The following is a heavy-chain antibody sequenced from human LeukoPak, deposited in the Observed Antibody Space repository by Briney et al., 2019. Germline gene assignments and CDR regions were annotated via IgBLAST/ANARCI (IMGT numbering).Heavy chain of an antibody. CDR3: ARGEYSSSSGNWFDP. J-gene: IGHJ5*02. CDR2: IYPGDSDT. Sequence: GESLKISCKGSGYSFTSYWIGWVRQMPGKGLEWMGIIYPGDSDTRYSPSFQGQVTISADKSISTAYLQWSSLKASDTAVYYCARGEYSSSSGNWFDPWGQGTLVTVSS. CDR1: GYSFTSYW. V-gene: IGHV5-51*01. D-gene: IGHD6-6*01.